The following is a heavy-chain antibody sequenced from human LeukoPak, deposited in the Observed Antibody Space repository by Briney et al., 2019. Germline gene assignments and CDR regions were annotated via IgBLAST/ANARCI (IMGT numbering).Heavy chain of an antibody. CDR3: ARYTTVAAFDY. CDR1: GGSISNHY. J-gene: IGHJ4*02. V-gene: IGHV4-59*11. D-gene: IGHD6-19*01. CDR2: NYYSGTT. Sequence: PETLSLTCTVSGGSISNHYWSWIRQPPGKALEWIGYNYYSGTTNSNPSLKSRVTISVDKSKNQFSLNLSSVTPADTAVYYCARYTTVAAFDYWGQGTLVTVSS.